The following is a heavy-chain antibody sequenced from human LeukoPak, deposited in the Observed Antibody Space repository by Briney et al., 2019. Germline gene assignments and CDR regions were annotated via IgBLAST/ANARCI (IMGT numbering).Heavy chain of an antibody. D-gene: IGHD2-2*01. J-gene: IGHJ4*02. CDR1: GFTFSGSA. CDR2: IKTKPNNYET. V-gene: IGHV3-73*01. CDR3: FTHKWAIDY. Sequence: GGSLRLSCAASGFTFSGSAIHWVRQAPGKGLEWVGHIKTKPNNYETAYVASVKGRFTISRDDSKNTEYLQMNSLKTENSAVYYCFTHKWAIDYWGQGTLVTVFS.